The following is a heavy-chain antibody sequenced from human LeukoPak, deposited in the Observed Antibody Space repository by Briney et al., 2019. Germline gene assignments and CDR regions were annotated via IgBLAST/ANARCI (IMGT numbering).Heavy chain of an antibody. CDR2: ISTNGGST. J-gene: IGHJ4*02. V-gene: IGHV3-64*01. D-gene: IGHD6-13*01. CDR1: GFTFSFYA. CDR3: AGGSSWYRGIDY. Sequence: GGSLRLSCSASGFTFSFYAMGWVRQAPGKGLEYVSAISTNGGSTYYANSVKGRFTISRDNSKNTLYLQMGSLRAEDMAVYYCAGGSSWYRGIDYWGQGTLVTVSS.